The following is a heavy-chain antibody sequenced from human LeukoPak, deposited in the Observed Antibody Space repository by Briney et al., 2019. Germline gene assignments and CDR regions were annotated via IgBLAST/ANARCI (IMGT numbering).Heavy chain of an antibody. CDR2: IGSNGGIT. V-gene: IGHV3-64*01. J-gene: IGHJ4*02. Sequence: GGSLRLSCAASGFTFSTYAMHWVRQAPGEGLEYVSAIGSNGGITYCANSVKGRFTISRDNSKNTLYLQMGSLRTEDMAVYYCARGIPVAGHTVPDYWGQGTLVTVSS. CDR1: GFTFSTYA. CDR3: ARGIPVAGHTVPDY. D-gene: IGHD6-19*01.